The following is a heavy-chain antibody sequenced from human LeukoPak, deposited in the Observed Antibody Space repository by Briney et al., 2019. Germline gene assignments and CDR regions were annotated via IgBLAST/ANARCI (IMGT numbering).Heavy chain of an antibody. Sequence: GGSLRLSCAASGFTVSSNYMSWVSQAPGKGLEWFSVIYSGGSTYYADSVKGRFTISRDNSKNTLYLQMNSLRAEHTAVYYCARSVVVVPAADYWGQGTLVTVSS. CDR3: ARSVVVVPAADY. D-gene: IGHD2-2*01. J-gene: IGHJ4*02. V-gene: IGHV3-66*01. CDR2: IYSGGST. CDR1: GFTVSSNY.